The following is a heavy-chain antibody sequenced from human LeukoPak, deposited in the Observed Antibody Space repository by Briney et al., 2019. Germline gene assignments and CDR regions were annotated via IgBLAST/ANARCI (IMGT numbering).Heavy chain of an antibody. CDR2: IYYRGNT. Sequence: ASETLSLTCTVSGGSITSYYWNWIRQPPGKGLEWVGSIYYRGNTYYNPSLKSRVTLSADTSKNQFSLKVTSVTAADTAVYYCARASSGYYWDFDYWGQGALVTVSS. CDR1: GGSITSYY. J-gene: IGHJ4*02. D-gene: IGHD3-22*01. CDR3: ARASSGYYWDFDY. V-gene: IGHV4-59*05.